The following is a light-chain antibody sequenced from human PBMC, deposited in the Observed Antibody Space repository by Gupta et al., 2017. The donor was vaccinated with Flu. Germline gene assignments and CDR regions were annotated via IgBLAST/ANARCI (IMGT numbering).Light chain of an antibody. CDR1: QSLLHSNGYNY. V-gene: IGKV2-28*01. J-gene: IGKJ1*01. Sequence: EIVMTQSLLSLPVTPGEPASISCRSSQSLLHSNGYNYLDWYLQKPGQSPQLLIYLGSNRASGVPDRFSGSGSGTDFTLKISRVEAEDVGVYYCMQSLQTPRTFGQGTKVEIK. CDR3: MQSLQTPRT. CDR2: LGS.